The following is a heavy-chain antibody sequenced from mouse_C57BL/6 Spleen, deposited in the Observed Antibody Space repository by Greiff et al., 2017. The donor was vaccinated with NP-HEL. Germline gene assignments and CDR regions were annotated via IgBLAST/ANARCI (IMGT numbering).Heavy chain of an antibody. Sequence: VQLQQPGTELVKPGASVKLSCKASGYTFTSYWMHWVKQRPGQGLEWIGNINPSNGGTNYNGKFKGKATLTADKSSSTAYMQLSSLTSEDSAVDFCARGGDYGSSSYAMDYWGQGTSVTVSS. V-gene: IGHV1-53*01. CDR3: ARGGDYGSSSYAMDY. CDR1: GYTFTSYW. CDR2: INPSNGGT. D-gene: IGHD1-1*01. J-gene: IGHJ4*01.